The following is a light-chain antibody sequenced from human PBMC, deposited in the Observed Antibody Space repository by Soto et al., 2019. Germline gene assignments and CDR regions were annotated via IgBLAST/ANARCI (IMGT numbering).Light chain of an antibody. Sequence: DIQMTQPPSSLSASVGDRVTITCQASQDISNYLNWYQQKPGKAPKLLIYDASNLETGVPSRFSGSGSGTDFTFTISSLQPEDIATYYCPQYDNLTYSFGQGTKLEIK. CDR1: QDISNY. V-gene: IGKV1-33*01. CDR2: DAS. CDR3: PQYDNLTYS. J-gene: IGKJ2*03.